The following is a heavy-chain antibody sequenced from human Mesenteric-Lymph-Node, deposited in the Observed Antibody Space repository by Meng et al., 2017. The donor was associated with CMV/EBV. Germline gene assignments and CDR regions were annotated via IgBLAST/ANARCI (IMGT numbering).Heavy chain of an antibody. CDR2: INPNNGDT. Sequence: ASVKVSCKASGYTFTAYYMHWVRQAPGQGLEWMGWINPNNGDTYYAQKFEGRVSMTRDSSISTAYMEMRRLSSVTAADTAVYYCARDSYYYGSGSSDWFDPWGQGTLVTVSS. V-gene: IGHV1-2*02. CDR1: GYTFTAYY. J-gene: IGHJ5*02. CDR3: ARDSYYYGSGSSDWFDP. D-gene: IGHD3-10*01.